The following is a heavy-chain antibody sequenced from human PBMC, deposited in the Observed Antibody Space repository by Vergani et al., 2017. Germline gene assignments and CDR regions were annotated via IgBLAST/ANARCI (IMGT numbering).Heavy chain of an antibody. CDR1: GGSINSHNYY. D-gene: IGHD6-13*01. CDR3: AIDPLYSTTWPFLLLDMDV. V-gene: IGHV4-61*02. CDR2: FYTGGGT. J-gene: IGHJ6*02. Sequence: QVQLQESGPGLVKPSQTLSLTCTVSGGSINSHNYYWSWFRQPAGKGLEWIGRFYTGGGTSYNPSLKSRVTISVDTSKNQFSLQLSSVTAADTAVYYCAIDPLYSTTWPFLLLDMDVWGQGTTVTVSS.